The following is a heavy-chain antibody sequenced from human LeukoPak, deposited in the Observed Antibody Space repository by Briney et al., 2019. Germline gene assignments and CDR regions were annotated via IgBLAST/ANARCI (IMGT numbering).Heavy chain of an antibody. V-gene: IGHV1-69*04. CDR3: ARDRRTSQIDYDFWSGYYKESWFDP. CDR2: IIPILGIA. Sequence: SVKVSCKASGYTFTSYYMHWVRQAPGQGLEWMGRIIPILGIANYAQKFQGRVTITADKSTSTAYMELSSLRSEDTAVYYCARDRRTSQIDYDFWSGYYKESWFDPWGQGTLVTVSS. J-gene: IGHJ5*02. D-gene: IGHD3-3*01. CDR1: GYTFTSYY.